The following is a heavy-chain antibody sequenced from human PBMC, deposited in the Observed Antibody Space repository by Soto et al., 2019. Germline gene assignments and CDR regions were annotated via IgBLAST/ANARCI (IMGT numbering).Heavy chain of an antibody. J-gene: IGHJ3*02. CDR3: AKENYYDSSGYYLDAFDI. CDR1: GFTFSSYA. Sequence: VGSLRLSCAASGFTFSSYAMSWVRQAPGKGLEWVSAISGSGGSTYYADSVKGRFTISRDNSKNTLYLQMNSLRAEDTAVYYCAKENYYDSSGYYLDAFDIWGQGTMVTVSS. D-gene: IGHD3-22*01. V-gene: IGHV3-23*01. CDR2: ISGSGGST.